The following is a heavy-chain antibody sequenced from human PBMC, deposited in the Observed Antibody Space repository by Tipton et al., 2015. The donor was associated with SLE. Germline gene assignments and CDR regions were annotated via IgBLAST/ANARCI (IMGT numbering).Heavy chain of an antibody. D-gene: IGHD3-16*01. CDR3: AGGTGAYFDH. CDR2: IVGGGTRT. J-gene: IGHJ4*02. CDR1: GFTFSSYA. V-gene: IGHV3-23*01. Sequence: SLRLSCAASGFTFSSYAMNWVRQAPGKGLEWVSGIVGGGTRTFYSDSVKGRFIVSRDNSKNTLYLQMNRLRVEDTAVYYCAGGTGAYFDHWGQGTLVTVSS.